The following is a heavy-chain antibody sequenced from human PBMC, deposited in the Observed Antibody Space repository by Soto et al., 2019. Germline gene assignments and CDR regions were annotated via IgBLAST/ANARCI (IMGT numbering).Heavy chain of an antibody. D-gene: IGHD3-22*01. V-gene: IGHV3-23*01. CDR1: GFTFSSYA. Sequence: EVQLLESGGGLVQPGGSLRLSCAASGFTFSSYAMSWVRQAPGKGLEWVSAISGSGGSTYYADSVKGRFTISRDNSKNTLYLQMNSLRAEDTAVYYCAKDFPYYYDSSGYNPYDNWGQGTLVTVSS. CDR2: ISGSGGST. CDR3: AKDFPYYYDSSGYNPYDN. J-gene: IGHJ4*02.